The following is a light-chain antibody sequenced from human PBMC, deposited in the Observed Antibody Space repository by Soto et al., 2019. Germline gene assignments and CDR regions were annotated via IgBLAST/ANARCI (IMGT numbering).Light chain of an antibody. CDR1: QSVSSY. CDR3: QHRSDWPST. CDR2: DAS. J-gene: IGKJ4*01. V-gene: IGKV3-11*01. Sequence: EIVLTQSPATLSLSPGERATLSCRASQSVSSYLAWYQQKPGQAPRLLIYDASNRAAGIPARFSGSGSGTSFTLTLSSLEPDDFAVYYCQHRSDWPSTCGGGTKVQIK.